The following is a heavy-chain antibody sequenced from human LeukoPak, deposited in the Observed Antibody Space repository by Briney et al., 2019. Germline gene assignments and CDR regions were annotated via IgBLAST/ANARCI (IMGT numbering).Heavy chain of an antibody. D-gene: IGHD3-10*01. CDR3: ASDYGPGSYYIF. Sequence: SETLSLTCTVSGGSISSYYWSWIRQPPGKGLEWIGYIYYSGSTNYNPSLKSRVTISVDTSKNQFSLKLSSVTAADTAVYYCASDYGPGSYYIFWGQGTLVTVSS. J-gene: IGHJ4*02. CDR2: IYYSGST. V-gene: IGHV4-59*01. CDR1: GGSISSYY.